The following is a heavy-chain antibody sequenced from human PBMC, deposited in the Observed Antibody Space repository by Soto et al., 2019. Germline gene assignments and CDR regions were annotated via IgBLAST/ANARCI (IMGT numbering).Heavy chain of an antibody. Sequence: GGSLRLSCAASGFTFSNAWMSWVRQAPGKGLEWVGRIKSKTDGGTTDYAAPVKGRFTISRDDSKNTLYLQMNSLKTEDTAVYYCTTGFPPPEIFMITFGGVIPQFDYRGQGTLVTVSS. J-gene: IGHJ4*02. V-gene: IGHV3-15*01. D-gene: IGHD3-16*02. CDR3: TTGFPPPEIFMITFGGVIPQFDY. CDR2: IKSKTDGGTT. CDR1: GFTFSNAW.